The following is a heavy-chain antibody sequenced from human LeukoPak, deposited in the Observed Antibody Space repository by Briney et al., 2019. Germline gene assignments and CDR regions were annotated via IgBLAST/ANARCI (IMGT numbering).Heavy chain of an antibody. J-gene: IGHJ3*02. D-gene: IGHD3/OR15-3a*01. CDR1: GGSISSYY. CDR3: ARSGYYTVGTFDI. Sequence: SETLSLTCTASGGSISSYYWSWIRQSPGKGLEWIGYIYHSGSTYDNPSLSSRLTISVDRSKNQFSLKLRSVTAADAAVYYCARSGYYTVGTFDIWGQGTMVTVSS. CDR2: IYHSGST. V-gene: IGHV4-59*12.